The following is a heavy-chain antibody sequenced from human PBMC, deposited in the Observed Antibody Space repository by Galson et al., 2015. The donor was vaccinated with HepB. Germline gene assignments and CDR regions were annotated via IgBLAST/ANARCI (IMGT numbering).Heavy chain of an antibody. J-gene: IGHJ4*02. CDR3: AKTSEHSSGCLDY. Sequence: SLRLSCAASGFTFSSYAMSWVRQAPGKGLEWVSAISGSGGSTYYADSVKGRFTISRDNSKNTLYLQMNSLRAEDTAVYYCAKTSEHSSGCLDYWGQGTLVTVSS. CDR1: GFTFSSYA. CDR2: ISGSGGST. D-gene: IGHD6-19*01. V-gene: IGHV3-23*01.